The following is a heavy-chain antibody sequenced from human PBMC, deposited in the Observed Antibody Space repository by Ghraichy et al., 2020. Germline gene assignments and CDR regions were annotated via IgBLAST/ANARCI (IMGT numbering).Heavy chain of an antibody. V-gene: IGHV4-61*02. D-gene: IGHD1-26*01. CDR2: IYTSGST. J-gene: IGHJ6*03. Sequence: SETLSLTCTVSGGSISSGSYYWSWIRQPAGKGLEWIGRIYTSGSTNYNPSLKSRVTMSVDTSKNQFSLKLSSVTAADTAVYYCAREGIVGATVDYYYYMDVWGKGTTVTVSS. CDR1: GGSISSGSYY. CDR3: AREGIVGATVDYYYYMDV.